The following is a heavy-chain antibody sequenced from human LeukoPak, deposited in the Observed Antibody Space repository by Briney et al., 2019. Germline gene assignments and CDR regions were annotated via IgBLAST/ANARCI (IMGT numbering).Heavy chain of an antibody. CDR3: ARPLAYSSSWNIAFDM. J-gene: IGHJ3*02. CDR2: VHLSGAT. D-gene: IGHD6-13*01. V-gene: IGHV4-4*02. CDR1: GGSIMTTNW. Sequence: PSETLSLTCAVSGGSIMTTNWWSWVRQPPGKGLEWIGEVHLSGATNYNPSLESRVTICVDTSKNQFSLKLSDVTAANPAVYYGARPLAYSSSWNIAFDMCGQGRMVTVSS.